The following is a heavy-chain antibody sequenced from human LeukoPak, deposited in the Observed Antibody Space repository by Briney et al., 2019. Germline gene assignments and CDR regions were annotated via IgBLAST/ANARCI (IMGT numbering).Heavy chain of an antibody. V-gene: IGHV3-23*01. J-gene: IGHJ4*02. CDR2: NSGGSS. CDR1: GFTFSTYG. Sequence: GGSLRLSCAVSGFTFSTYGVYWVRQAPGKGLEWVSSNSGGSSYYADSVKGRFIISRDNAKNTLYLQMNSLRAEDTAVYYCVAAAAGTFWGQGTLVTVSS. CDR3: VAAAAGTF. D-gene: IGHD6-13*01.